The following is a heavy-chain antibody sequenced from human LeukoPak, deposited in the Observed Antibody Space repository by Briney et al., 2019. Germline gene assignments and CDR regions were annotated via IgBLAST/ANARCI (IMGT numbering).Heavy chain of an antibody. D-gene: IGHD4-11*01. CDR3: ARGHLHLYSNHFDY. J-gene: IGHJ4*02. CDR1: GGSISSGGYY. Sequence: PSETLSLTCTVSGGSISSGGYYWSWIRQPPGKGLEWIGYIYHSGSTYYNPSLKSRVTISVDRSKNQFSLKLSSVTAADTAVYYCARGHLHLYSNHFDYWGQGTLVTVSS. V-gene: IGHV4-30-2*01. CDR2: IYHSGST.